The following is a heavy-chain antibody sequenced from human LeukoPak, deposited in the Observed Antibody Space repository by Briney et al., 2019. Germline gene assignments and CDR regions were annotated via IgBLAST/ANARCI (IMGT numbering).Heavy chain of an antibody. J-gene: IGHJ6*03. CDR3: ARADAYYYMDV. Sequence: ASVKVSCKASGGTFSSYAISWVRQAPGQGLEWMGWINPNSGGTNYAQKFQGRVTMTRDTSISTAYMELSRLRSDDTAVYYCARADAYYYMDVWGKGTTVTISS. CDR1: GGTFSSYA. CDR2: INPNSGGT. V-gene: IGHV1-2*02.